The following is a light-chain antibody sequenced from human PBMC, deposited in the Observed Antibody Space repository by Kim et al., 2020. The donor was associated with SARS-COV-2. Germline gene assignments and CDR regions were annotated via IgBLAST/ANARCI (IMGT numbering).Light chain of an antibody. V-gene: IGLV3-19*01. Sequence: ALGQTLRITCQGDRLRKYYASWYQKNQGQAPVLVIYGKTNRPSGIPDRFSGSSSGDTVPLPITGAQVEVEGDYYCYSRDSSGDHLVFGGGTKVTVL. CDR1: RLRKYY. J-gene: IGLJ2*01. CDR2: GKT. CDR3: YSRDSSGDHLV.